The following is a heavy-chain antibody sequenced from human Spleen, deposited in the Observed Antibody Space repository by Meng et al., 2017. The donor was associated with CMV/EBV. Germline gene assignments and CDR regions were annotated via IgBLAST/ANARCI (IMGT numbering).Heavy chain of an antibody. CDR2: IYYSRST. CDR3: ARWNICSSTTCYYYYGMDV. J-gene: IGHJ6*02. CDR1: GGSISSGDYY. Sequence: SETLSLTCTVSGGSISSGDYYWSWIRQPPGKGLEWIGYIYYSRSTYYNPSLKSRVTISVDTSKNQFSLKLSSVTAADTAVYYCARWNICSSTTCYYYYGMDVWGQGTTVTVSS. V-gene: IGHV4-30-4*02. D-gene: IGHD2-2*01.